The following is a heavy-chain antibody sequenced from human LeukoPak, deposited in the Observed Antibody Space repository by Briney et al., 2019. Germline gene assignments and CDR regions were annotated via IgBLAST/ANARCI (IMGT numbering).Heavy chain of an antibody. CDR1: GGSISSYY. D-gene: IGHD3-22*01. V-gene: IGHV4-59*01. Sequence: PSETLSLTCTVSGGSISSYYWSWIRQPPGKGLEWIGYIYYSGSTNYNPSLKSRVTISVDTSKNQFSLKLSSVTAADTAVYYCARSHSKWLPFDAFDIWGQGTMVTVSS. CDR2: IYYSGST. CDR3: ARSHSKWLPFDAFDI. J-gene: IGHJ3*02.